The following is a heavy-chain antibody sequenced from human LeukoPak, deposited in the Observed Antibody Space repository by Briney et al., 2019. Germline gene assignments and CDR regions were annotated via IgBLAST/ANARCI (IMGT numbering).Heavy chain of an antibody. CDR2: ISGSGGST. V-gene: IGHV3-23*01. D-gene: IGHD3-22*01. Sequence: PGGSLRLSCAASGFTFNGFGMSWVRQAPRKGLEWVSAISGSGGSTYYADSVKGRFTISRDNSKNTLYLQMNSLRAEDTAVYYCAKLLYYYDSSQPYWGQGTLVTVSS. J-gene: IGHJ4*02. CDR1: GFTFNGFG. CDR3: AKLLYYYDSSQPY.